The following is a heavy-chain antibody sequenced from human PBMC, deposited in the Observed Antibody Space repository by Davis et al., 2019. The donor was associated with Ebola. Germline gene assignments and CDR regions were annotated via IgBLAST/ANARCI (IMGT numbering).Heavy chain of an antibody. CDR2: IYHSGST. Sequence: SETLSLTCAVSGGSISSGGYSWSWIRQPPGKGLEWIGYIYHSGSTYYNPSLKSRVTISVDRSKNQFSLKLSSVTAADTVVYYCARGIAVAGILGYWGRGTLVTVSS. CDR3: ARGIAVAGILGY. D-gene: IGHD6-19*01. V-gene: IGHV4-30-2*01. J-gene: IGHJ4*02. CDR1: GGSISSGGYS.